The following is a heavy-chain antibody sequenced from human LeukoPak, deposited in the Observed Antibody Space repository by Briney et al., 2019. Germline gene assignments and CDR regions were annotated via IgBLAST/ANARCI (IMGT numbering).Heavy chain of an antibody. V-gene: IGHV3-11*01. D-gene: IGHD3-10*01. J-gene: IGHJ4*02. CDR1: GFTFSDYY. CDR3: ARVPMVRGVFDY. Sequence: GGSLRLSCAASGFTFSDYYISWIRQAPGKGLEWISYISSGGITISYADSVKGRFTISRDNTKSSMYLQMNSLRADDTAVYFCARVPMVRGVFDYWGQGTPVTVSS. CDR2: ISSGGITI.